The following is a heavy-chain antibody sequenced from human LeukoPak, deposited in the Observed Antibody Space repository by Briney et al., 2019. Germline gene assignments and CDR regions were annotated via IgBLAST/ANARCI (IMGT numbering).Heavy chain of an antibody. CDR3: AKDHGYCSGGSCSPYYFDY. Sequence: GGSLRLSCAASGFTFSSYAMSWVRQAPGKGLEWVSAISGSGGSTYYADSVKGRFTISRDNSKNTLYLQMNSLRAEDTAVYYCAKDHGYCSGGSCSPYYFDYRGQGTLVTVSS. J-gene: IGHJ4*02. D-gene: IGHD2-15*01. V-gene: IGHV3-23*01. CDR2: ISGSGGST. CDR1: GFTFSSYA.